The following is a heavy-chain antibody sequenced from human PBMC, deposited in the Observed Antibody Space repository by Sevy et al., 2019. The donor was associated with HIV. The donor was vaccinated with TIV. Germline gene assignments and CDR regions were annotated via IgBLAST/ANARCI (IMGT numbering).Heavy chain of an antibody. CDR1: GFTFSDYS. D-gene: IGHD1-1*01. CDR3: ARATGTEALDAFDI. J-gene: IGHJ3*02. Sequence: GGSLRLSCAASGFTFSDYSVNWVRQAPGKGLEWVSSISGSSFYIYYADSVKGRFTISRDNAKNSLYLQMISLRADDMAVYYCARATGTEALDAFDIWGQGTLVTVSS. CDR2: ISGSSFYI. V-gene: IGHV3-21*01.